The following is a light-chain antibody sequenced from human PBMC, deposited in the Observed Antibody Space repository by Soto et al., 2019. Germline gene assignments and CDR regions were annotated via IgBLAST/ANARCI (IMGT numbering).Light chain of an antibody. CDR3: RQYDDLPPT. CDR2: DAS. Sequence: IHLTQSQYSLSASVRDRVTLTCQASQDISNFLNWYQHKPGKAPNLLIYDASNLETGVPSRFSGSGSGTDFTFTISSLQPEDIATYYCRQYDDLPPTFGQGTRLEI. J-gene: IGKJ5*01. V-gene: IGKV1-33*01. CDR1: QDISNF.